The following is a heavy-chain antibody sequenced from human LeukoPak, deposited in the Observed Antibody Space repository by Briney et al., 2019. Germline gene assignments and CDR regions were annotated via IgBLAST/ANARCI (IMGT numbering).Heavy chain of an antibody. CDR1: GFTFDDYG. CDR2: INWNAGST. D-gene: IGHD2-2*01. Sequence: GGSLRLSCAASGFTFDDYGMSWVRQAPGKGLEWVSGINWNAGSTGYADSVKGRFTISRDNAKNSLYLQMNSLRAEDTALYYCARAYCRSTSRQPDYWGQGTLVTVSS. V-gene: IGHV3-20*04. J-gene: IGHJ4*02. CDR3: ARAYCRSTSRQPDY.